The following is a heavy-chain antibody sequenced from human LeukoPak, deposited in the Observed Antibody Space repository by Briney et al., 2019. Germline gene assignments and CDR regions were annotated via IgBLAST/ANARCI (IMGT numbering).Heavy chain of an antibody. CDR1: GGSISNYY. V-gene: IGHV4-59*01. J-gene: IGHJ5*02. Sequence: SETLSLTCTVSGGSISNYYLTWIRQPPGKGLEWMGYLSDSGRTNYNPSLKSRVTISADRSTTQSSLKLSSVTAADTAVYYCLRGKYYLASGASWGEGTLVTVSS. CDR3: LRGKYYLASGAS. D-gene: IGHD3-10*01. CDR2: LSDSGRT.